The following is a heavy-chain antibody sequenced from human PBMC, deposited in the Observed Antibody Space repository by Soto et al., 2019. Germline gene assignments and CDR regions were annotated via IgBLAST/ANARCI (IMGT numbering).Heavy chain of an antibody. CDR2: INHSGST. J-gene: IGHJ4*02. D-gene: IGHD3-10*01. CDR3: AGTYYYGSGSYSDDY. Sequence: SETLSLTCAVYGGSFSGYYWSWIRQPPGKGLEWIGEINHSGSTNYNPSLKSRVTISVDTSKNQLSLKLSSVTAADTAVYYCAGTYYYGSGSYSDDYWGQGTLVTVSS. CDR1: GGSFSGYY. V-gene: IGHV4-34*01.